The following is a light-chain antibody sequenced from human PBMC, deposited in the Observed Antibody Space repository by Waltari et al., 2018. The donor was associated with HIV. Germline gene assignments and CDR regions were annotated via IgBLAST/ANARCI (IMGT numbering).Light chain of an antibody. CDR2: DAS. CDR3: KQRSTWPRT. V-gene: IGKV3-11*01. J-gene: IGKJ1*01. Sequence: EIVLTQSPSPLSLSPGERATLSCRASPSVTTYLAWYQQKPGKAPRLLIYDASNRATGIPARGSGSGSGTDFTRTISSLEPEDVAVYYCKQRSTWPRTFGQGTKVEIK. CDR1: PSVTTY.